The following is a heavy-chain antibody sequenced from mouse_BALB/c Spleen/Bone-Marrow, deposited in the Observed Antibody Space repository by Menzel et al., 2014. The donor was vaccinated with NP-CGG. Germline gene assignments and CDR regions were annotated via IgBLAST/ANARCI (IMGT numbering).Heavy chain of an antibody. Sequence: LVKTGASVKISCKASGYSFTGYYMHWVKQSHGKSLEWIGYISCYNGATSYNQKFKGKATFTVDTSSSTAYMQFNSLTSEDSAVYYCARGYGNKAMDYWGQGTSVTDSS. CDR3: ARGYGNKAMDY. CDR2: ISCYNGAT. V-gene: IGHV1S34*01. D-gene: IGHD2-10*02. J-gene: IGHJ4*01. CDR1: GYSFTGYY.